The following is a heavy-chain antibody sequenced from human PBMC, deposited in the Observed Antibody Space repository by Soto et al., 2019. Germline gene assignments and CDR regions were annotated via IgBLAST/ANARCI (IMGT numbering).Heavy chain of an antibody. CDR2: IDPSDSYS. J-gene: IGHJ3*01. CDR1: GYSFTTYW. CDR3: ARLRGIASADAFDV. V-gene: IGHV5-10-1*01. Sequence: PGESLKISCKASGYSFTTYWITWVRQMPGKGLEWMGRIDPSDSYSNYSPSFQGHVTISADKSIGTAYLQWSSLKASDTAMYYCARLRGIASADAFDVWGQGTMVTVSS. D-gene: IGHD6-13*01.